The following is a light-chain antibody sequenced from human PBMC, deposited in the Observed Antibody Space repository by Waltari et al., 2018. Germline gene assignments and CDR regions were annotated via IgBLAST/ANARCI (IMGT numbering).Light chain of an antibody. J-gene: IGLJ1*01. CDR2: DVS. CDR3: SSYTTNRHYV. V-gene: IGLV2-14*01. Sequence: QSDLTQPASVSGSPGQSITISCTGTNSDVGAYDYVSWYQQYPGKAPKLVIFDVSSRPSWASGRFSGSKSGNTASLIISHLQAEDEADYYCSSYTTNRHYVFGAGTKVTVL. CDR1: NSDVGAYDY.